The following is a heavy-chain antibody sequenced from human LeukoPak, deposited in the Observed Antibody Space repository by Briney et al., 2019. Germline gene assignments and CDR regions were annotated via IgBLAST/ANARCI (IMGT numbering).Heavy chain of an antibody. Sequence: GASVKVSCKASGYTFTGYYMHWVRQAPGQGLEWMGWINPNSGGTNYAQKFQGRVTMTRDTSISTAYMELSRLRSDDTAVYYCARTTQPTGYYFDYWGQGTLVTVSS. CDR1: GYTFTGYY. D-gene: IGHD4-17*01. V-gene: IGHV1-2*02. CDR2: INPNSGGT. J-gene: IGHJ4*02. CDR3: ARTTQPTGYYFDY.